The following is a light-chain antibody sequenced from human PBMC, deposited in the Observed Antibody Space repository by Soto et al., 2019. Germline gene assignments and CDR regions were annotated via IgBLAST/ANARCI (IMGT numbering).Light chain of an antibody. Sequence: EIVLTQSPGTLSLSPGERATLSCRASQSVSSNYLAWYQQNPGQAPRLLIYDASSRATGIPDRFSGSGSGTDFTLTISRLEPEDFAVYYCQQYGSSPFTFGGGTTVEIK. CDR2: DAS. V-gene: IGKV3-20*01. J-gene: IGKJ4*01. CDR1: QSVSSNY. CDR3: QQYGSSPFT.